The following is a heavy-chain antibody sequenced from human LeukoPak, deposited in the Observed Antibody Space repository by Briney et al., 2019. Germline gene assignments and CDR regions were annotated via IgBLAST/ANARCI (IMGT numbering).Heavy chain of an antibody. CDR1: GFTFSRYA. CDR2: IGGSDDST. CDR3: EAQSGGSSYSPLEY. V-gene: IGHV3-23*01. D-gene: IGHD2-15*01. J-gene: IGHJ4*02. Sequence: GGSLRLSCAASGFTFSRYAMSWVRQAPGKGLEWVSVIGGSDDSTYYANSVKGRFTISRDNSKNTLYLQMNSLRAEDTAVYYCEAQSGGSSYSPLEYGGQGTLVTVSS.